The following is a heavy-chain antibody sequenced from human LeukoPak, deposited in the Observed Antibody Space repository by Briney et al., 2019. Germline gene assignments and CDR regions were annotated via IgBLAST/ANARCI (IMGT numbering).Heavy chain of an antibody. CDR1: GYTFTGYY. CDR2: INPNSGGT. D-gene: IGHD2-2*01. J-gene: IGHJ4*02. CDR3: ARGTRSVVVVPAASLDY. Sequence: ASVKVSCKASGYTFTGYYMHWVRQAPGQGLEWMGWINPNSGGTNYAQKFQGRVTMTRDTSISTAYMELSRLRSDDTAVYYCARGTRSVVVVPAASLDYWGQGTLVTVSS. V-gene: IGHV1-2*02.